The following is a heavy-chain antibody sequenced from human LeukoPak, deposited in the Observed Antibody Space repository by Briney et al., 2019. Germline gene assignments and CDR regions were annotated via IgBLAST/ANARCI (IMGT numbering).Heavy chain of an antibody. J-gene: IGHJ6*02. V-gene: IGHV3-11*01. CDR2: ISSSGITI. Sequence: GGSLRLSCAACGFTFSDYYMRWMRQARGKGGEGVSYISSSGITISYADSVKAPFTISRDNAKNSLYLQMNSLTAEDTAVYYCARDLRLERRQYYGMGVWGQGTTVTVSS. D-gene: IGHD1-1*01. CDR3: ARDLRLERRQYYGMGV. CDR1: GFTFSDYY.